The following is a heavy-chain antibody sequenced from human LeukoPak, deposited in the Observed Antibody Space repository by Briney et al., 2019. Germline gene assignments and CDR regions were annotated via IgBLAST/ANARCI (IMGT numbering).Heavy chain of an antibody. CDR3: AKDRYYYDSSGSLTPYYYYGMDV. V-gene: IGHV3-64D*06. Sequence: GGSLRLSCSASGFTFSSYAMHWVRQAPGKGLEYVSAISSNGGSTYYADSVKGRFTISRDNSKNTLYLQMSSLRAEDTAVYYCAKDRYYYDSSGSLTPYYYYGMDVWGQGTTVTVSS. J-gene: IGHJ6*02. CDR2: ISSNGGST. CDR1: GFTFSSYA. D-gene: IGHD3-22*01.